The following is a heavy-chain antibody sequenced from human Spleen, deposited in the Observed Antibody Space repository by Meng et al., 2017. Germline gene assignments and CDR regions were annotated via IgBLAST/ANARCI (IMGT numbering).Heavy chain of an antibody. J-gene: IGHJ4*02. Sequence: QVQLRESGPALVNPSETLSLTCAVSGDSITNHNLWAWVRQPPGKGLEWIGYIHYSGRTNYNPSLKSRVTISVDTSKNQFSLTLSSVTAADTAIYYCARYYCPNGVCFALDSWGQGTLVTVSS. CDR1: GDSITNHNL. V-gene: IGHV4-4*02. CDR3: ARYYCPNGVCFALDS. CDR2: IHYSGRT. D-gene: IGHD2-8*01.